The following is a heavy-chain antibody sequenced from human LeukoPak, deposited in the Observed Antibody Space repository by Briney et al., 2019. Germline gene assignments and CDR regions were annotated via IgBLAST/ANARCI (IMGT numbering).Heavy chain of an antibody. Sequence: ASVKDSCKASGGTLSNYVISCVRPPPGQGLACMGGIIPIFGTANYAQKFQGRVTITADESTSTAYMELSSPRSEDTAVYYCATCLRYFDWLQVAYFDYWGQGTLVTVSS. CDR1: GGTLSNYV. J-gene: IGHJ4*02. D-gene: IGHD3-9*01. V-gene: IGHV1-69*13. CDR2: IIPIFGTA. CDR3: ATCLRYFDWLQVAYFDY.